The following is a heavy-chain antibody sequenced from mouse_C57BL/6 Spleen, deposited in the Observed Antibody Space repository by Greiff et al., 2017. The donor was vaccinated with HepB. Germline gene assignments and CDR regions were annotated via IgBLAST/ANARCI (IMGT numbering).Heavy chain of an antibody. CDR3: ARTGTDWFAY. V-gene: IGHV1-80*01. J-gene: IGHJ3*01. D-gene: IGHD4-1*01. Sequence: VQLQESGAELVKPGASVKISCKASGYAFSSYWMNWVKQSPGKGLEWIGQIYPGDGDTNYNGKFKGKATLTADKSSSTAYMQLSSLTSEDSAVYFCARTGTDWFAYWGQGTLVTVSA. CDR1: GYAFSSYW. CDR2: IYPGDGDT.